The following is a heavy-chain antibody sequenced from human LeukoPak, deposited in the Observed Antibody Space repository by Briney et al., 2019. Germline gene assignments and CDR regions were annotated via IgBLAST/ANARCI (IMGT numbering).Heavy chain of an antibody. V-gene: IGHV3-30-3*01. Sequence: PGGSLRLSCAASGFTFSSYAMHWVRQAPGKGLEWVAVISYDGSNKYYADSVKGRFTISRDNSKNTLYLQMNSLRAEDTAVYYCARVPISPGGSGYSYSIDYWGQGTLVTVSS. D-gene: IGHD3-3*01. J-gene: IGHJ4*02. CDR1: GFTFSSYA. CDR3: ARVPISPGGSGYSYSIDY. CDR2: ISYDGSNK.